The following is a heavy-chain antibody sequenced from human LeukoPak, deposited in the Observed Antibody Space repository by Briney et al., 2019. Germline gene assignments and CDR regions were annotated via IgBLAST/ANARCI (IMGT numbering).Heavy chain of an antibody. V-gene: IGHV4-30-4*01. J-gene: IGHJ4*02. D-gene: IGHD5-18*01. CDR3: ARIYSSKSGLWYFDY. CDR1: GGSISSGDYY. CDR2: IYYSGST. Sequence: PSGTLSLTCTVSGGSISSGDYYWSWIRQPPGKGLEWIGYIYYSGSTYYNPSLKSRVTISVDTSKNQFSLKLSSVTAADTAVYYCARIYSSKSGLWYFDYWGQGTLVTVSS.